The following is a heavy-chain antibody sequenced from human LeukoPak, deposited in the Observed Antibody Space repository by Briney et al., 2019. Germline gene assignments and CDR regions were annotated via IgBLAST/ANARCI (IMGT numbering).Heavy chain of an antibody. CDR1: GFTFSSYA. D-gene: IGHD3-10*01. CDR3: ARGRRDGSGSRTRGSGMDV. Sequence: GGSLRLSCAASGFTFSSYAMHWVRQAPGKGLEWVAVISYDGSNKYYADSVKGRFTISRDNSKNTLYLQMNSLRAEDTAVYYCARGRRDGSGSRTRGSGMDVWGQETTVTVSS. V-gene: IGHV3-30-3*01. CDR2: ISYDGSNK. J-gene: IGHJ6*02.